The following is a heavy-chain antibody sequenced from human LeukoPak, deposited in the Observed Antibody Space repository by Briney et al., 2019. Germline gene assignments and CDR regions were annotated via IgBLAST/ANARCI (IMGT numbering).Heavy chain of an antibody. CDR3: SRGQGCAY. J-gene: IGHJ4*02. V-gene: IGHV3-7*04. Sequence: GGSLRLSCVDSTLSVGGSFVSWVRQAPGKGLEWVANMNQDGSEQYYVDSVKGRFTISRDNGKKSLYLQMNSLRAEDTAVYYCSRGQGCAYWGQGTLVTVSS. CDR2: MNQDGSEQ. CDR1: TLSVGGSF. D-gene: IGHD2-8*01.